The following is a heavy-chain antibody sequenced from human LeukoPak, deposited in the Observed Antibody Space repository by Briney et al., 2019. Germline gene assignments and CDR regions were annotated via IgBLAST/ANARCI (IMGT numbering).Heavy chain of an antibody. Sequence: GGSLRLSCAASGFTFGSYWMSWVRQAPGKGPEWVANIKQDGSDKSYVDSVKGRFTISRDNAKSSLYLQMNSLRAEDTAVYYCARENGIFAFDIWGQGTMVTVSS. CDR2: IKQDGSDK. V-gene: IGHV3-7*01. J-gene: IGHJ3*02. D-gene: IGHD1-26*01. CDR1: GFTFGSYW. CDR3: ARENGIFAFDI.